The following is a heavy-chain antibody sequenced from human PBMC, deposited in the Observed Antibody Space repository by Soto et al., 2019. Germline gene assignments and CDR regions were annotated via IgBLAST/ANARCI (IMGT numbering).Heavy chain of an antibody. CDR3: ASSTAMVPFFDY. D-gene: IGHD5-18*01. Sequence: SETLSLTCTVSGGSISSSSYYWGWIRQPPGKGLEWIGSIYYSGSTYYNPSLKSRVTISVDTSKNQFSLKLSSVTAADTAVYYCASSTAMVPFFDYWGQGTLVTVS. J-gene: IGHJ4*02. V-gene: IGHV4-39*01. CDR2: IYYSGST. CDR1: GGSISSSSYY.